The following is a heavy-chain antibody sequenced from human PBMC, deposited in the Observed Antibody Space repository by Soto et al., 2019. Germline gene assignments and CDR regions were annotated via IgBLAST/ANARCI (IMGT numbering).Heavy chain of an antibody. CDR1: GGSISTENW. D-gene: IGHD2-8*01. J-gene: IGHJ3*02. V-gene: IGHV4-4*02. CDR2: IYHGGGA. Sequence: SETLSLTCAVSGGSISTENWWSWVRQPPGKGLEWIGEIYHGGGARYNPSLRRRVTISVDKSKNQFSLNLSSVTAADTAVYYFARLIMSPNSFDIWGQGTMVTVSS. CDR3: ARLIMSPNSFDI.